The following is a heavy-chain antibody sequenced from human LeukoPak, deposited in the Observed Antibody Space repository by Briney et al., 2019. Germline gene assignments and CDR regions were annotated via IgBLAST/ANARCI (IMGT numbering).Heavy chain of an antibody. D-gene: IGHD5-18*01. CDR2: INTNTGGT. CDR3: ARDLAYNYGYAFDI. J-gene: IGHJ3*02. CDR1: GYSFTGYY. V-gene: IGHV1-2*06. Sequence: ASVKVSCKTSGYSFTGYYMHWVRQAPGQGLEWMGRINTNTGGTNYAQRFQGRVTVTRDTSISTAYMDLSRLRSDDTAVYYCARDLAYNYGYAFDIWGQGTMVSVSS.